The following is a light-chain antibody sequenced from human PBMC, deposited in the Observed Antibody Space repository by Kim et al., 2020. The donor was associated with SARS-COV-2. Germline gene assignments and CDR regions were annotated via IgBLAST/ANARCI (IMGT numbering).Light chain of an antibody. J-gene: IGLJ2*01. CDR2: GNT. CDR1: SSDIGAGYD. CDR3: QSYDSSLSGSTI. V-gene: IGLV1-40*01. Sequence: QSVLTQPPSVSGAPGQRVTISCTGSSSDIGAGYDVHWYQQIPGTAPKLLIYGNTNRPSGVPDRFSGSKSGTSASLAITGLQAEDEADYYCQSYDSSLSGSTIFGGGTQLTVL.